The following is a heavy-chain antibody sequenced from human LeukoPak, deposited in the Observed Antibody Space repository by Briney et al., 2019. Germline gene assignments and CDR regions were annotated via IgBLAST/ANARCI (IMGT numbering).Heavy chain of an antibody. D-gene: IGHD3-22*01. V-gene: IGHV3-23*01. CDR1: GFTFSSYA. J-gene: IGHJ4*02. CDR2: ISGSGGST. CDR3: AKDTGNFGGYYDSSEYYFDY. Sequence: GGSLRLSCAASGFTFSSYAMSWVRQAPGKGLEWVSAISGSGGSTYYADSVKGRFTISRDNSKNTLYLQMNSLRAEDTAVYYCAKDTGNFGGYYDSSEYYFDYWGQGTLVAVSS.